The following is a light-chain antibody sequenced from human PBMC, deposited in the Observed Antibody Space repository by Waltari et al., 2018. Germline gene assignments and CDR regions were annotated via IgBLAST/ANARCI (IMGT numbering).Light chain of an antibody. CDR2: QAS. V-gene: IGKV4-1*01. CDR1: ESVSVVGINL. J-gene: IGKJ2*03. CDR3: LQSKSSPYS. Sequence: DIVLTQSPASLAVSPGQRASITCRASESVSVVGINLIHWYQQKPGQPPKLLIYQASNKDTVVPARFSGSGSATDFTLIINPVEADDAADYYCLQSKSSPYSFGQGTEVEIK.